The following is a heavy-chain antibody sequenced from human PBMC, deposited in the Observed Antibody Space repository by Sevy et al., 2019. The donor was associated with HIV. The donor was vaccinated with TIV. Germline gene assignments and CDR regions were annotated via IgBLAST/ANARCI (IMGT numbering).Heavy chain of an antibody. CDR1: GFPVSSNY. CDR2: IYSDGST. Sequence: GGSLRLSCAASGFPVSSNYMSWVRQAPGKGLEWVSVIYSDGSTYHADPVKGRFTISRDNSKNTLYLQMNSLRAEDTALYYCAKAAVTGPLDFWGQGTLVTVSS. J-gene: IGHJ4*02. V-gene: IGHV3-66*01. CDR3: AKAAVTGPLDF. D-gene: IGHD6-13*01.